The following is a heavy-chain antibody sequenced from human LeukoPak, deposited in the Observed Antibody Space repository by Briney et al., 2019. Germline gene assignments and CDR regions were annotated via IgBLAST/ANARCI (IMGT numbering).Heavy chain of an antibody. CDR1: GYTFSNYY. V-gene: IGHV1-46*01. Sequence: ASVKVSCTASGYTFSNYYMHWVRQAPGQGLEWMGIINTSGGSTSYAQKFQGRVTMTRDTSTSTVYMELSSLRSEDTAVYYCARDGDIVVVVAATRYYGMDVWGQGTTVTVSS. CDR3: ARDGDIVVVVAATRYYGMDV. D-gene: IGHD2-15*01. J-gene: IGHJ6*02. CDR2: INTSGGST.